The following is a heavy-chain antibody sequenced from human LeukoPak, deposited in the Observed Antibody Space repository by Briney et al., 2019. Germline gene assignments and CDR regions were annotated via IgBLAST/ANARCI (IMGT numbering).Heavy chain of an antibody. D-gene: IGHD4-23*01. Sequence: GRSLRRSCAASGFTFSSYAMSWVRQAPGKGLEWVSAISGSGGSTYYADSVKGRFTISRDNSKNTLYLQMNSLRAEDTAVYYCAKGSGDGGNPNWGQGTLVTVSS. V-gene: IGHV3-23*01. CDR1: GFTFSSYA. CDR2: ISGSGGST. CDR3: AKGSGDGGNPN. J-gene: IGHJ4*02.